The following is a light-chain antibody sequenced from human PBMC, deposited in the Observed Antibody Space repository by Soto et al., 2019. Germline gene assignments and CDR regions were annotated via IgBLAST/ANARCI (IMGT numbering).Light chain of an antibody. CDR1: SSDVGGSKY. V-gene: IGLV2-14*03. CDR2: DVS. J-gene: IGLJ2*01. Sequence: SALTQPASVSGSPGQSITISCTGTSSDVGGSKYVSWYQQHPGKAPKLIIYDVSDRPSGISDRFSGSKSGNTASLTISGLQTEDEADYYCGSYTSSSTMVFGGGTKLTVL. CDR3: GSYTSSSTMV.